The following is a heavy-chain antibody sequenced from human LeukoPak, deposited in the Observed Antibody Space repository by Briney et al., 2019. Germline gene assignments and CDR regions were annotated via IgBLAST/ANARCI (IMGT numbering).Heavy chain of an antibody. CDR1: GDSISSGDYY. D-gene: IGHD5-12*01. J-gene: IGHJ3*02. V-gene: IGHV4-61*02. Sequence: SETLSLTCTVSGDSISSGDYYWSWIRQPAGKGLEWIGRISSSGSTYYNPSLKSRVTISVDTSKNQFSLKLSSVTAADTAVYYCARPTITAISPFDIWGQGTMVTVSS. CDR2: ISSSGST. CDR3: ARPTITAISPFDI.